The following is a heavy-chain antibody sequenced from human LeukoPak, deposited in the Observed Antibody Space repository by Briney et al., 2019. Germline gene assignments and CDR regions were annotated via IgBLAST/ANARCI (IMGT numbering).Heavy chain of an antibody. CDR2: INPNSGGT. V-gene: IGHV1-2*02. CDR3: AREPNSARPLFDY. J-gene: IGHJ4*02. Sequence: ASVKVSCKASGYTFTSYYMHWVRQAPGQGLEWMGWINPNSGGTNYAQKFQGRVTMTRDTSISTAYMELSRLRSDDTAVYYCAREPNSARPLFDYWGQGTLVTVSS. D-gene: IGHD2-2*01. CDR1: GYTFTSYY.